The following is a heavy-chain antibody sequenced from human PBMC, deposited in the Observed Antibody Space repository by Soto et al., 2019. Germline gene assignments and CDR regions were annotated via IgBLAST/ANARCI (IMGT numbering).Heavy chain of an antibody. CDR2: IWYDGSNK. CDR1: GFTFSSYG. D-gene: IGHD3-9*01. Sequence: GGSLRLSCAASGFTFSSYGMHWVRQAPGKGLEWVAVIWYDGSNKYYADSVKGRFTISRDNSKNTLYLQMNSLRAEDTAVYYCARATTGYYLAPIDYWGQGTLVTVSS. CDR3: ARATTGYYLAPIDY. V-gene: IGHV3-33*01. J-gene: IGHJ4*02.